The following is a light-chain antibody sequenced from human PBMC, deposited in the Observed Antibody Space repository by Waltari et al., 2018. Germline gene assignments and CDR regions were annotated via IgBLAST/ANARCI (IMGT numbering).Light chain of an antibody. CDR2: GAS. Sequence: EIVMTQSPATLSVSPGERVTLSCRASQSVSSNLAWYQQKPGQAPRLLIYGASTRATGIPARFSGSGSGTEFTLTISSLQSEDFAVYYCQQYNNWPRGFGQGTKVEIK. CDR1: QSVSSN. CDR3: QQYNNWPRG. J-gene: IGKJ1*01. V-gene: IGKV3-15*01.